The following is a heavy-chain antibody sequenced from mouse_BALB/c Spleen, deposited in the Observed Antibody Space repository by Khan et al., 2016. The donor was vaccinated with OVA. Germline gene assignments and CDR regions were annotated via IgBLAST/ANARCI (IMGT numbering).Heavy chain of an antibody. CDR3: ARDAGRY. J-gene: IGHJ4*01. CDR2: INPKNGGT. Sequence: EVQLQQSGPELVKPGASVKISCKTSGYTFPEYTVHWVKQSLGKSLDWIGVINPKNGGTAYNQTFKGKATLTVDKSSSTAYMEFRSLTSDDSAVYYCARDAGRYWGQGTSVTVAS. D-gene: IGHD3-3*01. V-gene: IGHV1-18*01. CDR1: GYTFPEYT.